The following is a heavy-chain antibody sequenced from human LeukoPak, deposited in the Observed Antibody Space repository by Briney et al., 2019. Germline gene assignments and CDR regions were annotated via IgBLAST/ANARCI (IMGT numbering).Heavy chain of an antibody. CDR1: GFSLSTSGVG. CDR2: IYWNDDK. Sequence: SGPTLVNPTQTLTLTCTFSGFSLSTSGVGVGWIRQPPGKALEWLALIYWNDDKRYSPSLKSRLTITKDTSKNQVVLTMTNMDPVDTATYYCAHSRRATLRSITMIAGGGESGPLLDYWGQGTLVTVSS. J-gene: IGHJ4*02. CDR3: AHSRRATLRSITMIAGGGESGPLLDY. V-gene: IGHV2-5*01. D-gene: IGHD3-22*01.